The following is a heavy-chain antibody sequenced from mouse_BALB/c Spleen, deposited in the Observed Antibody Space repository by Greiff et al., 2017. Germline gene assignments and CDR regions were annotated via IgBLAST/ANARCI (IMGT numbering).Heavy chain of an antibody. CDR1: GFSFTGYY. V-gene: IGHV1-18*01. CDR3: ARGRHYGSSRGNYGMDY. J-gene: IGHJ4*01. D-gene: IGHD1-1*01. CDR2: ISRYSGAT. Sequence: EVQLVESGPELVKPGASVKISCTASGFSFTGYYMHWVKQSPGKSLEWIGYISRYSGATSYNPKFTGKATFTVDKTCSTVYIEHRSLTSEETAVYYGARGRHYGSSRGNYGMDYWGQGTTVTVSS.